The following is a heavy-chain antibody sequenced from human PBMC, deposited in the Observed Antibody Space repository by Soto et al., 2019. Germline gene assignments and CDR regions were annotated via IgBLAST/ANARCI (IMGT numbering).Heavy chain of an antibody. V-gene: IGHV1-69*13. CDR3: AREETAAGTVRMDWFDP. CDR1: GGTFSSYA. Sequence: ASVKVSCKASGGTFSSYAISWVRQAPGQGLEWMGGIIPIFGTANYAQKFQGRVTITADESTSTAYMELSSLRSEDTAVYYCAREETAAGTVRMDWFDPWGQGTLVTVSS. D-gene: IGHD6-13*01. CDR2: IIPIFGTA. J-gene: IGHJ5*02.